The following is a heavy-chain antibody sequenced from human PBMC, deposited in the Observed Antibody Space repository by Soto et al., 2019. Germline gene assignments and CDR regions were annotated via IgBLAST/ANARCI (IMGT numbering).Heavy chain of an antibody. Sequence: QVQLVESGGGVVQPGKSLRLSCAASGFTFSSYAMHWARQAPGKGLEWVTVISIRGGDEYYEESVRGRFTMSRDDSKNTLYLQMDSLRVEDTAVYYCARGTIVARQHLDYWGQGTLVTVSS. D-gene: IGHD6-6*01. J-gene: IGHJ4*02. CDR2: ISIRGGDE. CDR3: ARGTIVARQHLDY. V-gene: IGHV3-30*03. CDR1: GFTFSSYA.